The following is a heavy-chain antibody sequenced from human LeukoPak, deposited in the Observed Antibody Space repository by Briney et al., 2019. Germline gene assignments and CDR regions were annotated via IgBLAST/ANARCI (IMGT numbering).Heavy chain of an antibody. CDR3: VGLVIAAAGHDYYYGMDV. CDR2: INHSGST. D-gene: IGHD6-13*01. CDR1: GGSFSGYY. V-gene: IGHV4-34*03. J-gene: IGHJ6*02. Sequence: SETLSLTCAVYGGSFSGYYWSWIRQPPGKGLEWIGEINHSGSTNYNPSLESRVTISVDTSKNQFSLKLSSVTAADTAVYYCVGLVIAAAGHDYYYGMDVWGQGTTVTVSS.